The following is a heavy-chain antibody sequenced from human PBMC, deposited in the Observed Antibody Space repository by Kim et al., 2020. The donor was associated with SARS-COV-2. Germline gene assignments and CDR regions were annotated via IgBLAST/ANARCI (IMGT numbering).Heavy chain of an antibody. Sequence: ASVKVSCKASGYTFTSYYMHWVRQAPGQGLEWMGIINPSGGSTSYAQKFQGRVTMTRDTSTSTVYMELSSLRSEDTAVYYCAITGHSGSYSYYYYGMDVWGQGTTVTVSS. V-gene: IGHV1-46*01. CDR1: GYTFTSYY. CDR3: AITGHSGSYSYYYYGMDV. CDR2: INPSGGST. J-gene: IGHJ6*02. D-gene: IGHD1-26*01.